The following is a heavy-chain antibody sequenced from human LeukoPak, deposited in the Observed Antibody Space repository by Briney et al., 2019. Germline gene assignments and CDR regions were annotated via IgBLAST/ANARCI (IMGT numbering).Heavy chain of an antibody. Sequence: PGRSLRLSCEASGVTFSSYVMSWVRQAPGKGPEWVSGISGSGGGTYYADFVKGRFAISRDNSKNTLYLQMNSLRAEDTAIYFCARQLGYCSRGTCYFDYWGQGTLVTVSS. CDR1: GVTFSSYV. CDR3: ARQLGYCSRGTCYFDY. J-gene: IGHJ4*02. CDR2: ISGSGGGT. D-gene: IGHD2-2*03. V-gene: IGHV3-23*01.